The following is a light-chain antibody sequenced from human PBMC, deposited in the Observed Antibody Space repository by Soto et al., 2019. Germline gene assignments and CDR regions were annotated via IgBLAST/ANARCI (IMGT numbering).Light chain of an antibody. CDR3: QQLNSYPYT. Sequence: DIQMTQSPSTLSASVGDRFTITSLAIQRISSYLAWYQQKPGKAPKLLIYAASTLQSGVPSRFRGSGSGTDFTLTISSLQPEDFETYYCQQLNSYPYTFGQGTKVDIK. V-gene: IGKV1-9*01. CDR2: AAS. J-gene: IGKJ1*01. CDR1: QRISSY.